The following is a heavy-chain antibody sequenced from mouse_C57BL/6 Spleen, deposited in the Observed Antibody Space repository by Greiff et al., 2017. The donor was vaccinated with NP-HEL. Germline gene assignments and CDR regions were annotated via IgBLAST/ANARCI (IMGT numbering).Heavy chain of an antibody. CDR1: GFTFTDYY. CDR3: ARWRWLLPFDY. Sequence: EVKLMEPGGGLVQPGGSLSLSCAASGFTFTDYYMSWVRQPPGKALEWLGFIRNKANGYTTEYSASVKGRFTISRDNSQSILYLQMNALRAEDSATYYCARWRWLLPFDYWGQGTTLTVSS. J-gene: IGHJ2*01. D-gene: IGHD2-3*01. V-gene: IGHV7-3*01. CDR2: IRNKANGYTT.